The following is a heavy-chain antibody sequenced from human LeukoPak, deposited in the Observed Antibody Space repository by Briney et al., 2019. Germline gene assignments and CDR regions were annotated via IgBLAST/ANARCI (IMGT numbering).Heavy chain of an antibody. Sequence: PSETLSLTCAVYGGSFSGYYWSWIRQPPGKGLEWIGEINHSGSTNYNPSLKSRVTISVDTSKNQFSLKLSSVTAADTAVYYCARGGLAVAGNYWGQGTLVTVSS. CDR3: ARGGLAVAGNY. CDR2: INHSGST. CDR1: GGSFSGYY. J-gene: IGHJ4*02. V-gene: IGHV4-34*01. D-gene: IGHD6-19*01.